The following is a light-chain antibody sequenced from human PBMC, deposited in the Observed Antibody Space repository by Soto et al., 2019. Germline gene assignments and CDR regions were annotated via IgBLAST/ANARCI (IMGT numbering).Light chain of an antibody. CDR1: QSISSW. Sequence: DIQMTQSPSTLSASVGDRVTITCRASQSISSWLAWYQQKPGKAPKLLIYDASSWASGVPSRFSGSGSGTEFTLTISSLQPDDFATYYCQQYNSYSGTFGQGTKVEIK. J-gene: IGKJ1*01. CDR3: QQYNSYSGT. CDR2: DAS. V-gene: IGKV1-5*01.